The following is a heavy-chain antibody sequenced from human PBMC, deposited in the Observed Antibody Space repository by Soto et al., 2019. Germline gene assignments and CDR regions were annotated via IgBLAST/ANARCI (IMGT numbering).Heavy chain of an antibody. Sequence: PSETLSLTCTVSGGSISSGGYYWSWIRQHPGKGLEWIGYIYYSGSTYYNPSLKSRVTISVDTSKNQFSLKLSSVTAADTAVYYCARESGIAAQEYYYYYGMDVWGQGTTVIVSS. D-gene: IGHD6-13*01. CDR3: ARESGIAAQEYYYYYGMDV. J-gene: IGHJ6*02. CDR2: IYYSGST. V-gene: IGHV4-31*03. CDR1: GGSISSGGYY.